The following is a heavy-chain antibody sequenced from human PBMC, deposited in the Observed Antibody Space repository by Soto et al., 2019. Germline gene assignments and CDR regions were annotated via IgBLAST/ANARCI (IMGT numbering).Heavy chain of an antibody. J-gene: IGHJ4*02. Sequence: SETLSLTCTVSGGYISSYYWSWIRQPPGKGLEWIGYIYYSGSTNYNPSLKSRVTISVDTSKNQFSLKLSSVTAADTAVYYCARFEEYSSSFDYWGQGTLVTVSS. CDR1: GGYISSYY. CDR3: ARFEEYSSSFDY. V-gene: IGHV4-59*01. CDR2: IYYSGST. D-gene: IGHD6-6*01.